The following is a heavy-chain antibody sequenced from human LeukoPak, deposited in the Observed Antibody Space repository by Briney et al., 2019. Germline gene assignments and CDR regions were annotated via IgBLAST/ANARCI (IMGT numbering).Heavy chain of an antibody. Sequence: SQTLSLTCTVSGGSISSGGFYWSWIRQPPGKGLEWIGYIYNSGSTYYNPSLKSRVTISVDTSKNQFSLKLSSVTAADTAVYYCARDLEYCSTTSCFTWGQGTLVTVSS. D-gene: IGHD2-2*01. V-gene: IGHV4-30-2*01. J-gene: IGHJ5*02. CDR2: IYNSGST. CDR3: ARDLEYCSTTSCFT. CDR1: GGSISSGGFY.